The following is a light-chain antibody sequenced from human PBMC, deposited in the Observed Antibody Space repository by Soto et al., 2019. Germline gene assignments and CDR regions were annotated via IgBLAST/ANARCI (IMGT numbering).Light chain of an antibody. V-gene: IGKV3-15*01. J-gene: IGKJ1*01. CDR1: QSISNN. Sequence: EIVMTQSPATLSVSPGERATLSCRASQSISNNLAWYQQKPGQAPRLLIYGASTRATDIPARFSGSGSGTEFTLTVSSLQSEDFALYYCQQYNNWPPWTFGQGTKVEIK. CDR3: QQYNNWPPWT. CDR2: GAS.